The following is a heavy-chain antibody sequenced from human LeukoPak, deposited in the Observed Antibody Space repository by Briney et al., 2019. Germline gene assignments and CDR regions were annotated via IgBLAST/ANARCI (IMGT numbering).Heavy chain of an antibody. Sequence: GGSLRLSCAASGFTFSSYAMRWVRQAPGKGLEWVSAISGSGGSTYYADSVKGRFTISRDNSKNTVYLQMNRLRADDTAIYYCAKDDAWGRFFHWGQGTLVTVSS. CDR2: ISGSGGST. D-gene: IGHD3-16*01. V-gene: IGHV3-23*01. CDR1: GFTFSSYA. J-gene: IGHJ1*01. CDR3: AKDDAWGRFFH.